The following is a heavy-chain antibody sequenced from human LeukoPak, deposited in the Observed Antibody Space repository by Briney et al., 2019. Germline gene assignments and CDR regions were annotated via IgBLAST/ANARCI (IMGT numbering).Heavy chain of an antibody. CDR1: GGNLTNYG. Sequence: GASVKVSCKASGGNLTNYGVNWVRKAPGQGLEWMGRIIPLLGVANFAQKFQGRVTIVADKSTTTVYMELRSLRSEDTAMYYCARDRLPISMVRGILVTGSEFDPWGQGTLVTVSS. CDR2: IIPLLGVA. CDR3: ARDRLPISMVRGILVTGSEFDP. D-gene: IGHD3-10*01. V-gene: IGHV1-69*04. J-gene: IGHJ5*02.